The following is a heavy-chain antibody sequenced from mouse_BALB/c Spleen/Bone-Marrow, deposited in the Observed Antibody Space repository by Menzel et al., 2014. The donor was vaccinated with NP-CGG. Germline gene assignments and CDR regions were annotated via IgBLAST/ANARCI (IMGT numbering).Heavy chain of an antibody. CDR3: ARASYYAFTY. V-gene: IGHV8-11*01. CDR2: IWWNDNK. CDR1: GFSLSTYGIG. D-gene: IGHD1-1*01. Sequence: QVTLKVCGPGILQPSQTLSLTCSFSGFSLSTYGIGVGWIRQPSGKGLEWLAHIWWNDNKYYNTALKSRLTISKDTSNNQVFLKIARVDTADTATYSCARASYYAFTYWGQGTLVTVSA. J-gene: IGHJ3*01.